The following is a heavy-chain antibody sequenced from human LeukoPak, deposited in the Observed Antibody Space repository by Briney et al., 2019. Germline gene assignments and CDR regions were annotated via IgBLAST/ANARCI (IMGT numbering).Heavy chain of an antibody. Sequence: GASVKVSCKASGYTFTGYYMHWVRQAPGQGLEWMGWINPNSGGTNYAQKFRGRVTMTRDTSINTAYMELSRLGSDDTAIYYCARVSPSTIRGVIPYWFLDYWAQGTLVTVSS. CDR1: GYTFTGYY. CDR2: INPNSGGT. V-gene: IGHV1-2*02. CDR3: ARVSPSTIRGVIPYWFLDY. D-gene: IGHD3-16*02. J-gene: IGHJ4*02.